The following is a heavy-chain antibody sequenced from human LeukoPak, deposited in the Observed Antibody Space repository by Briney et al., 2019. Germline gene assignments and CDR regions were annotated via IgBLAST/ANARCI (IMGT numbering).Heavy chain of an antibody. Sequence: GASVKVSCKASGYTFTSYGISWVRQAPGQGLEWMGWISAYNGNTHYAQKLQGRVTMTTDTSTSTAYMELRSLRSEDTAVYYCARGITMVRGVFHYYYYMDVWGKGTTVTISS. CDR3: ARGITMVRGVFHYYYYMDV. D-gene: IGHD3-10*01. V-gene: IGHV1-18*01. CDR2: ISAYNGNT. CDR1: GYTFTSYG. J-gene: IGHJ6*03.